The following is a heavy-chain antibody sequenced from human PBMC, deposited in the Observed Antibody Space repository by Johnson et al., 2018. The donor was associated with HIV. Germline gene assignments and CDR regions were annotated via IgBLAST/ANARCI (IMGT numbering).Heavy chain of an antibody. CDR2: IRYDGSNK. CDR1: GFTFSSYG. CDR3: AKHKTVTTFGPPNDAFDI. Sequence: QVQLVESGGGLVKPGGSLRLSCAASGFTFSSYGMHWVRQAPGKGLEWVAFIRYDGSNKYYADSVKGRFTISRDNSKNTLYLQMTSMRAEDKAVYYCAKHKTVTTFGPPNDAFDIWGQGTMVTVSS. V-gene: IGHV3-30*02. D-gene: IGHD4-11*01. J-gene: IGHJ3*02.